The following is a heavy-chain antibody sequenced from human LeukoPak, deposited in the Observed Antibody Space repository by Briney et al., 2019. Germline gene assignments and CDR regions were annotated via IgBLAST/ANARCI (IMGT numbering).Heavy chain of an antibody. CDR2: ISGSGGST. CDR3: AKGGGLRYFDWLLTDY. D-gene: IGHD3-9*01. CDR1: GLTFRNSA. V-gene: IGHV3-23*01. J-gene: IGHJ4*02. Sequence: ETGGSLRLSCVASGLTFRNSAMNWVRQAPGKGLEWVSSISGSGGSTHYADSVKGRFTISRDNSKNTLYLQMNSLRAEDTAVYYCAKGGGLRYFDWLLTDYWGQGTLVTVSS.